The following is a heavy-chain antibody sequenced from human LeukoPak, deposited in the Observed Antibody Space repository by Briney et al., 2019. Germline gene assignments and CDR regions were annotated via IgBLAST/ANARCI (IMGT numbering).Heavy chain of an antibody. D-gene: IGHD6-13*01. CDR1: GGSISSNYYY. Sequence: SETLSLTCTVSGGSISSNYYYWGWIRQTPGKGLEWIGEIDHSGTTNYNPSLKSRVTISLDTSKNQFSLKVTSVTAADTAVYFCARSGTYQYSSTSDYWGQGTLVTVSS. V-gene: IGHV4-39*07. CDR3: ARSGTYQYSSTSDY. J-gene: IGHJ4*02. CDR2: IDHSGTT.